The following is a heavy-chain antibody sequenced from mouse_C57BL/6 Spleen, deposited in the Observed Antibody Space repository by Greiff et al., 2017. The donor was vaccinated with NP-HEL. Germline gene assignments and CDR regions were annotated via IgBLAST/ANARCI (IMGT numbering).Heavy chain of an antibody. J-gene: IGHJ1*03. CDR2: IYPRSGNT. D-gene: IGHD2-3*01. Sequence: QVQLQQSGAELARPGASVKLSCKASGYTFTSYGISWVKQRTGQGLEWIGEIYPRSGNTYYNEKFKGKATLTADKSSSTAYMELRSLTSEDSAVYFCARSGVYDGYYRYFDVWGTGTTVTVSS. V-gene: IGHV1-81*01. CDR3: ARSGVYDGYYRYFDV. CDR1: GYTFTSYG.